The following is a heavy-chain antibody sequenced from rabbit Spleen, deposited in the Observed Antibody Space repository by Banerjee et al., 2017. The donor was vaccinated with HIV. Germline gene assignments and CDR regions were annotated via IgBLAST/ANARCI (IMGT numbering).Heavy chain of an antibody. V-gene: IGHV1S40*01. CDR1: GFTVSSYW. J-gene: IGHJ4*01. CDR2: IDGDYTGNGKT. D-gene: IGHD1-1*01. Sequence: QSLEESGGDLVKPGASLALTCTASGFTVSSYWMSWVRQAPGSGLEWIGIIDGDYTGNGKTYYASWAKGRFTISKSSSTTVTLQMTSLTGADTATYFCARDNGSGDYIDVYFDLWGPGTLVTVS. CDR3: ARDNGSGDYIDVYFDL.